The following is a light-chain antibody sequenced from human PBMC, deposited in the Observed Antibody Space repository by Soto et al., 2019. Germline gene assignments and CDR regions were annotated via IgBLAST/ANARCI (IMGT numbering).Light chain of an antibody. CDR1: ESIGSH. CDR2: AVS. J-gene: IGKJ3*01. Sequence: DIQMTQSPSSLSASVGARVTITCRASESIGSHLNWYQQKPGQAPKALIYAVSRLQSGVPSRFSGSGSGTDFALTICSLQPEDFATYYLLESCSAPQFTFGPGTKVEI. CDR3: LESCSAPQFT. V-gene: IGKV1-39*01.